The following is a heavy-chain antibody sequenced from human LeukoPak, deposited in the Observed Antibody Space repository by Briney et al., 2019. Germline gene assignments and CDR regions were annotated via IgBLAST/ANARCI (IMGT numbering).Heavy chain of an antibody. CDR1: GGSISSSNW. CDR2: IFHSGTT. Sequence: SETLSLTCTVSGGSISSSNWWSWVRQPPGKGLEWIGRIFHSGTTDYKTSLKGRVNISVDKSKNQFSLKLTSETAADTAVYYCARLTPTTLPIYYYYMDVWGKGTTVTVSS. V-gene: IGHV4-4*02. D-gene: IGHD1-7*01. J-gene: IGHJ6*03. CDR3: ARLTPTTLPIYYYYMDV.